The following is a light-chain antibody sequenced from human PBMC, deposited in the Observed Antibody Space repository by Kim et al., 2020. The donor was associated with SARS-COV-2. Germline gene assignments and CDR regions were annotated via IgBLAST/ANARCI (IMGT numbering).Light chain of an antibody. V-gene: IGKV1D-12*01. CDR2: DAS. CDR1: QDINKF. Sequence: GSVGGRVTITCRASQDINKFLAWYQHKPGKAPKILIYDASSLLGGVPSRFSGSGSGTEFTLTISSLQPEDFATYYCLQAARFPLTFGGGTKVDIK. CDR3: LQAARFPLT. J-gene: IGKJ4*01.